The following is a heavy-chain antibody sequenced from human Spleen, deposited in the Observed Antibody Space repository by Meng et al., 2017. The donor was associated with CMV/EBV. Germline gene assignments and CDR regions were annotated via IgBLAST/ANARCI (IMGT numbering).Heavy chain of an antibody. V-gene: IGHV4-39*07. D-gene: IGHD4-11*01. CDR2: IYYSGST. J-gene: IGHJ6*02. CDR3: ARDRSNYHYYYGMDV. CDR1: GGSISSSSYY. Sequence: SETLSLTCTVSGGSISSSSYYWGWIRQPPGKGLEWIGSIYYSGSTYYNPSLKSRVTISVDTSKNQFSLKLSSVTAADTAVYYCARDRSNYHYYYGMDVWGQGTTVTVSS.